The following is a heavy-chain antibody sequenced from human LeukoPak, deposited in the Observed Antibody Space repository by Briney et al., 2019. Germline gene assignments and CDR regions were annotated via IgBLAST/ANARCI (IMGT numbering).Heavy chain of an antibody. CDR2: ISSSGSTI. CDR1: GFTFSSYE. Sequence: GGSLRLSCAASGFTFSSYELNWVRQAPGKGLEWVSYISSSGSTIYYADSVKGRFTISRDNAKNSLYLQMNSLRAEDMALYYCAKDSGYDTLGATFDYWGQGTLVTVSS. V-gene: IGHV3-48*03. J-gene: IGHJ4*02. CDR3: AKDSGYDTLGATFDY. D-gene: IGHD3-9*01.